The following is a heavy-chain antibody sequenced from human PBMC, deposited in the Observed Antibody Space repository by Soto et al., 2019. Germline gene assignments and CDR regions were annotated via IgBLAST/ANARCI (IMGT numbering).Heavy chain of an antibody. CDR1: GFIFSSYA. Sequence: GGSLRLSCSASGFIFSSYAMHWVRQAPGKGLEWVSAISGSGGSTYYADSVKGRFTISRDNSKNTLYLQMNSLRAEDTAVYYCAKDEYRFLPTPLDYWGQGTLVTVSS. CDR3: AKDEYRFLPTPLDY. CDR2: ISGSGGST. V-gene: IGHV3-23*01. D-gene: IGHD3-3*01. J-gene: IGHJ4*02.